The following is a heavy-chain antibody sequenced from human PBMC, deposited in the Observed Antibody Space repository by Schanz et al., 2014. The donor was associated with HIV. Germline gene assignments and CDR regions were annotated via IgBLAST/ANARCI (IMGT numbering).Heavy chain of an antibody. V-gene: IGHV1-69*01. J-gene: IGHJ4*02. CDR3: ASQRTIFGVVHGLED. CDR1: GDNFSSYD. CDR2: VTPFFVTT. D-gene: IGHD3-3*01. Sequence: QVQLVQSGAEVKKPGSSVKVSCKASGDNFSSYDIYGISWVRQAPGQGLEWMGGVTPFFVTTNYAQKFQGRVTITADESTGTAYMELSSLRSEATAVYYCASQRTIFGVVHGLEDWGQGTLVTVSS.